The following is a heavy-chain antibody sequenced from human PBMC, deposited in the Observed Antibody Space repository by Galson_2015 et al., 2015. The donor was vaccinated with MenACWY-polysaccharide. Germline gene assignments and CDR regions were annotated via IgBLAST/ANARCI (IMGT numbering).Heavy chain of an antibody. Sequence: PALVKPTQTLTLTCTFSGFSLSTSGMRVSWIRQPPEKALEWLARIDWDDDKFYSTSLKTRLTISKDTSKNQVVLTMTNVDPVDTATYYCARLQGDYNSNWFDPWGQGTLVTVSS. J-gene: IGHJ5*02. CDR2: IDWDDDK. CDR3: ARLQGDYNSNWFDP. D-gene: IGHD4-17*01. V-gene: IGHV2-70*04. CDR1: GFSLSTSGMR.